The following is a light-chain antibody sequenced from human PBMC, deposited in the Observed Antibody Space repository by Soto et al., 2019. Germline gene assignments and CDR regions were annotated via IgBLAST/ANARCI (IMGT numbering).Light chain of an antibody. CDR3: SSYTSRNPVV. CDR2: EFS. J-gene: IGLJ1*01. Sequence: QSALTQPASVSGSLGQSITISCTGTSNDVGGYNYVSWYQQHPGKAPKLMTSEFSNRPSGFSNRFSGSKSGNTASLTISGLQAEDDADYYCSSYTSRNPVVFGSGTKVTVL. V-gene: IGLV2-14*01. CDR1: SNDVGGYNY.